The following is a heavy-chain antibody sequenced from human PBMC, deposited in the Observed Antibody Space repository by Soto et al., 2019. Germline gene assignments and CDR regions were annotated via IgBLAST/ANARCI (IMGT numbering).Heavy chain of an antibody. CDR1: GGTFSSYA. Sequence: QVQLVQSGAEVMKPGSSVKVSCKASGGTFSSYAISWVRQAPGQGLEWMGGIIPIFGTANYAQKFQGRVTMTADESTSTAYRELSSLRSEDTAVYYCARVDRDGYNGYCFDYWGQGTLVTVSS. V-gene: IGHV1-69*12. D-gene: IGHD5-12*01. CDR2: IIPIFGTA. J-gene: IGHJ4*02. CDR3: ARVDRDGYNGYCFDY.